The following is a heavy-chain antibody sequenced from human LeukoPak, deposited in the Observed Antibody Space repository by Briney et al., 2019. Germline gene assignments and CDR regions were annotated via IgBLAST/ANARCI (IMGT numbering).Heavy chain of an antibody. Sequence: SQTLSLTCTASGGPISSGDYYWSWIRQPPGKGLEWIGYIYYSGSTYYNPSLKSRVTISVDTSKNQFSLKLSSVTAADTAVYYCARGGQYQLLPFGYWGQGTLVTVSS. CDR3: ARGGQYQLLPFGY. CDR2: IYYSGST. J-gene: IGHJ4*02. V-gene: IGHV4-30-4*01. D-gene: IGHD2-2*01. CDR1: GGPISSGDYY.